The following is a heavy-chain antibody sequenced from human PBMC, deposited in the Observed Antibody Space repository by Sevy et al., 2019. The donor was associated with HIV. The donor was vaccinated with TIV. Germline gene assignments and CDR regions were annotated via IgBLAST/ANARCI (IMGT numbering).Heavy chain of an antibody. CDR3: ARERGAIAVALYYYYGMDV. D-gene: IGHD6-19*01. CDR2: INPNSGGT. Sequence: ASVKVSCKASGYTFTGYYMHWVRQAPGQGLEWMGRINPNSGGTNYAQKFQGRVTMTRDTSISTAYMELSRLRSDDMAVYYCARERGAIAVALYYYYGMDVWGQGTTVTVSS. V-gene: IGHV1-2*06. CDR1: GYTFTGYY. J-gene: IGHJ6*02.